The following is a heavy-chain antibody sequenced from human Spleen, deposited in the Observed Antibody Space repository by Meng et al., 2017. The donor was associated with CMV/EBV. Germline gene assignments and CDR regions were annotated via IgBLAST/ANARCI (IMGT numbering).Heavy chain of an antibody. CDR1: GGSISSYY. V-gene: IGHV4-59*01. D-gene: IGHD1-26*01. Sequence: GSLRLSCTVSGGSISSYYWSWIRQPPGKGLEWIGYIYYSGSTNYNPSLKSRVTISVDTSKNQFSLKLSSVTAADTAVYYCAREGGQYSGSSYYGMDVWGQGTTVTVSS. CDR2: IYYSGST. J-gene: IGHJ6*02. CDR3: AREGGQYSGSSYYGMDV.